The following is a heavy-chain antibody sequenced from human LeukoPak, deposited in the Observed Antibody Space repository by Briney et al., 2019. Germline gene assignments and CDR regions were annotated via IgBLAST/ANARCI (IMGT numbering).Heavy chain of an antibody. V-gene: IGHV4-61*01. CDR3: ARVGGSYVYYFDY. D-gene: IGHD1-26*01. Sequence: PSETLSLTCTVSGGSVSSGSYYWSWIRQPPGKGLEWIGYIYYSGSTNYNPSLKSRVTISVDTSKNQFSLKLSSVTAADTAVYYCARVGGSYVYYFDYWGQGTLVTVSS. CDR2: IYYSGST. J-gene: IGHJ4*02. CDR1: GGSVSSGSYY.